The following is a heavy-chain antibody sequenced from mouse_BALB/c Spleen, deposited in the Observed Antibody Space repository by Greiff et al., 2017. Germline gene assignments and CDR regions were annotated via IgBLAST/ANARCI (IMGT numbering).Heavy chain of an antibody. J-gene: IGHJ4*01. Sequence: LVESGAELVKPGASVKLSCKASGYTFTSYYMYWVKQRPGQGLEWIGEINPSNGGTNFNEKFKSKATLTVDKSSSTAYMQLSSLTSEDSAVYYCTRGNGYAMDYWGQGTSVTVSS. CDR1: GYTFTSYY. CDR3: TRGNGYAMDY. V-gene: IGHV1S81*02. CDR2: INPSNGGT. D-gene: IGHD2-1*01.